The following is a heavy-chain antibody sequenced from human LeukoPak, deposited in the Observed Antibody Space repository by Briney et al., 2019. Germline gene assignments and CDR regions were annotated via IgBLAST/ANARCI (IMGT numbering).Heavy chain of an antibody. D-gene: IGHD2-2*01. Sequence: GASVTVSCKASGYTFIGYYMHWVRQAPGQGLEWMGRINPNSGGANYAQKFQGRVTMTRDTSISTAYMELSRLRSDDTAVYYCARDHEDCSSTSCYDWGQGTLVTVSS. CDR1: GYTFIGYY. V-gene: IGHV1-2*06. CDR3: ARDHEDCSSTSCYD. CDR2: INPNSGGA. J-gene: IGHJ4*02.